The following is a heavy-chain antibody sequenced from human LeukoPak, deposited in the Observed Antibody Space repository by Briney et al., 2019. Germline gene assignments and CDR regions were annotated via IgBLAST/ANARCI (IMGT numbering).Heavy chain of an antibody. D-gene: IGHD2-15*01. V-gene: IGHV1-2*02. J-gene: IGHJ4*02. CDR2: INPNSGGT. Sequence: GASVKVSCKASGYTFTGYYMHWVRQAPEQGLEWMGWINPNSGGTNYAQKFQGRVTMTRDTSISTAYMELSRLRSDDTAVYYCAKENCSGGSCPSDYWGQGTLVTVSS. CDR3: AKENCSGGSCPSDY. CDR1: GYTFTGYY.